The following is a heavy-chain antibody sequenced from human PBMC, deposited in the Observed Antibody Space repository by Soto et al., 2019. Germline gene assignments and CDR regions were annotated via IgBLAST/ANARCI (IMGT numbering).Heavy chain of an antibody. CDR3: AKDRSEWFGSPPLN. Sequence: GGSLRLSCAASGFTFSSYAMSWVRQAPGKGLEWVSAISGSGGSTYYADSVKGRFTISRDNSKNTLYLQMNSLRAEDTAVYYCAKDRSEWFGSPPLNWGQGTLVTSPQ. V-gene: IGHV3-23*01. J-gene: IGHJ4*02. CDR1: GFTFSSYA. D-gene: IGHD3-10*01. CDR2: ISGSGGST.